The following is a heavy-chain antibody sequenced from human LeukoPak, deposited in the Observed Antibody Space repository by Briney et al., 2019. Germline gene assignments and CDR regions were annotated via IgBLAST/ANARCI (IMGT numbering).Heavy chain of an antibody. J-gene: IGHJ4*02. CDR1: GFTFSSYA. CDR2: ISYDGSNK. D-gene: IGHD3-10*01. Sequence: GGSLRLSCAASGFTFSSYAMHWVRQAPGKGLEWVAVISYDGSNKYYADSVKGRFTISRDNPKNTLYLQMNSLRAADTAVYYCASPLWFGELLFWGQGTLVTVSS. CDR3: ASPLWFGELLF. V-gene: IGHV3-30-3*01.